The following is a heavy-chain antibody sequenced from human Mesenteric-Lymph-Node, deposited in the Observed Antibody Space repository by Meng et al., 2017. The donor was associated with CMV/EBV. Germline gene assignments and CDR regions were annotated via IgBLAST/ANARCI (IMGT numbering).Heavy chain of an antibody. D-gene: IGHD3-3*01. CDR2: INSDGSST. Sequence: ETLSLTCAASGFTFSSYWMHWVRQAPGKGLVWVSRINSDGSSTNYADSVKGRFTISRDNAKNTLYLQMNSLRAEDTAVYYCARDRGHDFWSGYHGLYYYGMDVWGQGTTVTVSS. CDR3: ARDRGHDFWSGYHGLYYYGMDV. CDR1: GFTFSSYW. V-gene: IGHV3-74*01. J-gene: IGHJ6*02.